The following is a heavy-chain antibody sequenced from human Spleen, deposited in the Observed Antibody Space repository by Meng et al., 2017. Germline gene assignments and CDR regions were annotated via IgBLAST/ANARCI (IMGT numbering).Heavy chain of an antibody. CDR2: IYYSGST. V-gene: IGHV4-59*01. D-gene: IGHD5-18*01. J-gene: IGHJ6*02. CDR3: ASTPGYSYGDYYYYYGMDD. CDR1: GFTFSSYS. Sequence: GSLRLSCTASGFTFSSYSMNWVRQAPGKGLEWIGYIYYSGSTNYNPSLKSRVTISVDTSKNQFSLKLSSVTAADTAVYYCASTPGYSYGDYYYYYGMDDWGQGTTVTVSS.